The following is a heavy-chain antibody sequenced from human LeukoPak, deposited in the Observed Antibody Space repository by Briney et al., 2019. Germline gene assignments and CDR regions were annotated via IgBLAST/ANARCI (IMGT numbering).Heavy chain of an antibody. V-gene: IGHV4-59*08. CDR3: ARAVSGRFDY. CDR2: IYYSGST. Sequence: SETLSLTCTVSGGSMSPYHWGWIRQPPGKGLEWTGYIYYSGSTNYNPSLKSRVTISVGTSKNQFSLKLSSATAADTAIYYCARAVSGRFDYWGQGTLVTVSS. J-gene: IGHJ4*02. D-gene: IGHD6-19*01. CDR1: GGSMSPYH.